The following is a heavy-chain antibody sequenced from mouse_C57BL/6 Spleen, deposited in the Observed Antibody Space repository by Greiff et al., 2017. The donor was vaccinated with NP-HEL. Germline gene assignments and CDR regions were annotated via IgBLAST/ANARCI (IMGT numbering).Heavy chain of an antibody. CDR2: ISYDGSN. CDR3: AREGDGYFIL. D-gene: IGHD2-3*01. Sequence: ESGPGLVKPSQSLSLTCSVTGYSITSGYYWNWIRQFPGNKLEWMGYISYDGSNNYNPSLKNRISITRDTSKNQFFLKLNSVTTEDTATYYCAREGDGYFILGGQGTTLTVSS. V-gene: IGHV3-6*01. J-gene: IGHJ2*01. CDR1: GYSITSGYY.